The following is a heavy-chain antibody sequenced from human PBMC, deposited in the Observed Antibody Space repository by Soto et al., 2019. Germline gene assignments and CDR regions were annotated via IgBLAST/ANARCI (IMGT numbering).Heavy chain of an antibody. CDR2: ISYDASSK. CDR1: GFTFNSYG. V-gene: IGHV3-30*03. J-gene: IGHJ6*02. D-gene: IGHD1-26*01. Sequence: HPVGSLRLSCAASGFTFNSYGMHWVRQAPGKGLEWVAVISYDASSKYYADSLKGRVTISRDNSKNTLSLQMDSLRPEDTAVYYCARGMGVSRLLDYYYGMDVWGQGTTVTVSS. CDR3: ARGMGVSRLLDYYYGMDV.